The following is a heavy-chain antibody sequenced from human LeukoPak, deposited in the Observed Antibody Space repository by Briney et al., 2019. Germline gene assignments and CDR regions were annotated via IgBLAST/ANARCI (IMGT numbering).Heavy chain of an antibody. CDR2: ISYDGSNK. Sequence: PGGSLRLSCAAFGFTFSSYAMHWVRQAPGKGLEWVAVISYDGSNKYYADSVKGRFTISRDNSKNTLYLQMNSLRAEDTAVYYCARVAGVATIRGDAFDIWGQGTMVTVSS. D-gene: IGHD5-12*01. CDR3: ARVAGVATIRGDAFDI. CDR1: GFTFSSYA. V-gene: IGHV3-30*04. J-gene: IGHJ3*02.